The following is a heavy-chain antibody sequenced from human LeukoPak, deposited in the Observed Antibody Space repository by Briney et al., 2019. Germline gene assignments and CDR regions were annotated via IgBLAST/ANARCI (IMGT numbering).Heavy chain of an antibody. Sequence: PSETLSPTCAVYGGSFSGYYWSWISQPPGKRLEWIGEINHSGSTNYNPSLKSRVTISVDTSKNQFSLKLSSVTAADTAVYYCARGTPPRFVLMVYAITNWFDPWGQGTLVTVSS. V-gene: IGHV4-34*01. D-gene: IGHD2-8*01. CDR3: ARGTPPRFVLMVYAITNWFDP. J-gene: IGHJ5*02. CDR1: GGSFSGYY. CDR2: INHSGST.